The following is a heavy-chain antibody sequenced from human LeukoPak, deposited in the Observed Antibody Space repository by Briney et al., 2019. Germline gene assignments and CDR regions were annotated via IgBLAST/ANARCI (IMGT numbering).Heavy chain of an antibody. V-gene: IGHV3-15*01. D-gene: IGHD3-10*01. CDR1: GFTFSDYY. Sequence: GGSLRLSCAASGFTFSDYYMSWIRQAPGKGLEWVGRIKSKTDGRTTDYAAPVKGRFTISRDDSKNTLYLQMNSLKTEDTAVYYCTTGGKYFSPFDPWGQGTLVTVSS. J-gene: IGHJ5*02. CDR3: TTGGKYFSPFDP. CDR2: IKSKTDGRTT.